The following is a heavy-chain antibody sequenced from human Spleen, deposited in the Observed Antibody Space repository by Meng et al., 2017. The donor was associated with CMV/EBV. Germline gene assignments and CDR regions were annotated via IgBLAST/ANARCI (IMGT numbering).Heavy chain of an antibody. CDR2: ISSSSSYV. Sequence: GESLKISCAASGFTFSSYAMDWVRQAPGKGLEWVSSISSSSSYVYYADSVRGRFTISRDNAKNSLYLQMNTLRADDTATYYCARSIVDIVVEPGAYYFDHWGQGTLVTVSS. CDR3: ARSIVDIVVEPGAYYFDH. D-gene: IGHD2-2*03. J-gene: IGHJ4*02. V-gene: IGHV3-21*06. CDR1: GFTFSSYA.